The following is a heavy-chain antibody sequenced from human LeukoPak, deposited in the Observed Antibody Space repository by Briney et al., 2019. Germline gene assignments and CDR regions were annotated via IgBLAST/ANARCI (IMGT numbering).Heavy chain of an antibody. CDR2: INPDGSQT. D-gene: IGHD4-17*01. CDR1: GFTFSSYS. V-gene: IGHV3-7*01. Sequence: GGSLRLSCAASGFTFSSYSMNWVRQAPGKGLEWVALINPDGSQTIYVDSVKGRFTISRDNAENLLYLQMNTLRAEDTAVYYCARDLGYGALDPWGQGTLVTVSS. CDR3: ARDLGYGALDP. J-gene: IGHJ5*02.